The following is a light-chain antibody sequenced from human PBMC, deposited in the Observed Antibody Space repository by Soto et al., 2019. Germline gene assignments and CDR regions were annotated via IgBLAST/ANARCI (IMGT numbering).Light chain of an antibody. CDR1: QSVSSN. CDR2: GAS. J-gene: IGKJ1*01. V-gene: IGKV3-15*01. CDR3: QQYNNWPPWT. Sequence: EIGMTQSPATLSVSPGERATLSCRASQSVSSNLAWYQQKPGQAPRLLIYGASTRATGIPARFSGSGSGTEFNLTISSLQSEDFAVYYCQQYNNWPPWTFGQGTKVEIK.